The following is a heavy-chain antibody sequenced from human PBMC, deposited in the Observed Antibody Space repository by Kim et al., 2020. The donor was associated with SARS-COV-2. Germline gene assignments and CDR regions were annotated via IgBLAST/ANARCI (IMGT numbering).Heavy chain of an antibody. D-gene: IGHD3-10*01. CDR3: AKVRQYGSGSWIDAFDI. Sequence: GGSLRLSCAASGFPFNTYAMSWVRQAPGKGLEWVSTIRATDGAAFYADSVRGRFTISRDISKNTVFLQMNSLRAEDTAVYYCAKVRQYGSGSWIDAFDIRGQGTRVTVS. J-gene: IGHJ3*02. CDR1: GFPFNTYA. V-gene: IGHV3-23*01. CDR2: IRATDGAA.